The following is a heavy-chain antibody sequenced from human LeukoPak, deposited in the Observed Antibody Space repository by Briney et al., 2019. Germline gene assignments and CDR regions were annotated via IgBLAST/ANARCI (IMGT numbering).Heavy chain of an antibody. D-gene: IGHD5-12*01. CDR2: IYTSGST. J-gene: IGHJ4*02. Sequence: SETLSLTCTVSGGSISSYYWSWIRQPAGKGLEWIGRIYTSGSTNYNPSLKSRVTMSVDASKNQFSLKLSSVTAADTAVYYCARGYSGYDDDRKFDYWGQGTLVTVSS. CDR3: ARGYSGYDDDRKFDY. CDR1: GGSISSYY. V-gene: IGHV4-4*07.